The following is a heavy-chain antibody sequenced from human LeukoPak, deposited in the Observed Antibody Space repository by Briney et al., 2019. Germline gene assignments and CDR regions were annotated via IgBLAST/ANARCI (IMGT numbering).Heavy chain of an antibody. CDR1: GYTFTGYY. J-gene: IGHJ4*02. V-gene: IGHV1-2*02. CDR3: ARGTMIRDANDY. CDR2: INPNSGGT. D-gene: IGHD5-24*01. Sequence: ASVKVSCKASGYTFTGYYMHWVRQAPGQGLEWMGWINPNSGGTNYAQKFQGRVTMTRDTSISTAYMELRSLRSDDTAVYYCARGTMIRDANDYWGQGTLVTVSS.